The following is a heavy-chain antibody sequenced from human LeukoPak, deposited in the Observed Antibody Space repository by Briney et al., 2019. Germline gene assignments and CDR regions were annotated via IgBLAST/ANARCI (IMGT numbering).Heavy chain of an antibody. CDR1: GYSFTSYW. D-gene: IGHD2-2*01. Sequence: GESLQISCKGSGYSFTSYWIGWVRQLSGKGLEWMGIIYPGDSDTRYSPSFQGQVTISADKSISTAYLQWSSLKASDTAMYYCASLDIVVVPAAPDAFDIWGQGTMVTVSS. V-gene: IGHV5-51*01. J-gene: IGHJ3*02. CDR3: ASLDIVVVPAAPDAFDI. CDR2: IYPGDSDT.